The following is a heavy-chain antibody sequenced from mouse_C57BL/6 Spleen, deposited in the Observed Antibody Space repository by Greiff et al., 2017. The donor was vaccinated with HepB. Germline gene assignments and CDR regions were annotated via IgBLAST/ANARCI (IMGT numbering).Heavy chain of an antibody. D-gene: IGHD1-1*01. CDR1: GYSITSGYY. CDR3: ARDPIYYGSSYPSYWYFDV. CDR2: ISYDGSN. V-gene: IGHV3-6*01. J-gene: IGHJ1*03. Sequence: VQLKESGPGLVKPSQSLSLTCSVTGYSITSGYYWNWIRQFPGNKLEWMGYISYDGSNNYNPSLKNRISITRDTSKNQFFLKLNSVTTEDTATYYCARDPIYYGSSYPSYWYFDVWGTGTTVTVSS.